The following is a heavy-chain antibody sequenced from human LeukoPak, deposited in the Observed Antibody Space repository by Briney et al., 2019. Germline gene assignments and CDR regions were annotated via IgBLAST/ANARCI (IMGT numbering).Heavy chain of an antibody. CDR3: ARSIPYTDCSGGSCYFESPGSFDY. J-gene: IGHJ4*02. CDR2: IYYSGSA. V-gene: IGHV4-59*01. Sequence: SETLSLTCTVSGGSISSYYWSWIRQPPGKGLEWIGYIYYSGSANYNPSLKSRVTISVDTSKNQFSLKLSSVTAADTAVYYCARSIPYTDCSGGSCYFESPGSFDYWGQGTLVTVSS. CDR1: GGSISSYY. D-gene: IGHD2-15*01.